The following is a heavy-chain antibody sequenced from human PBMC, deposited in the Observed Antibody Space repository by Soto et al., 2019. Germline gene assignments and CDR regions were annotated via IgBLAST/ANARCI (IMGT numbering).Heavy chain of an antibody. Sequence: SETLSLTCSVSGEPINSNSHYWAWIRQSPGKTLEWIGHISYSGKTDLNPSLRGRVTLSRDTSKNQFSLRLTSVTAADTAVYYCARDGSSTANWLDPWGQGLLVTVSS. CDR1: GEPINSNSHY. CDR3: ARDGSSTANWLDP. D-gene: IGHD2-2*01. V-gene: IGHV4-39*07. CDR2: ISYSGKT. J-gene: IGHJ5*02.